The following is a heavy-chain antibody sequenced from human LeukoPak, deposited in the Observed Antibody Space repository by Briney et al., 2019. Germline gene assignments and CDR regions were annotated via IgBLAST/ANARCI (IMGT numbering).Heavy chain of an antibody. CDR2: ISYDGSNK. J-gene: IGHJ6*02. CDR3: AREVRRITIFGVVISPSLGMDV. D-gene: IGHD3-3*01. CDR1: GFTFSSYA. V-gene: IGHV3-30*04. Sequence: PGGSLRLSCAASGFTFSSYAMHWVRQAPGKGLEWVAVISYDGSNKYYADSVKGRFTISRDNAKNTLYLQMNSLRAEDTAVYYCAREVRRITIFGVVISPSLGMDVWGQGTTVTVSS.